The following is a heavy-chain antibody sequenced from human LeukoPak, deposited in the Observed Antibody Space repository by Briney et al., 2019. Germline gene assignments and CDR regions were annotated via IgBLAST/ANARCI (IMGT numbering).Heavy chain of an antibody. CDR1: GGAFNNYA. J-gene: IGHJ6*03. D-gene: IGHD3-10*01. CDR3: ARWVTMVRGVTYYYMDV. Sequence: ASVKVSCKASGGAFNNYAISWVRQAPGQGLEWMGGIIPIFDTANYAQNFQGRITITTDESTSTAYMELSSLRSEDTAVYYCARWVTMVRGVTYYYMDVWGKGTSVTVSS. V-gene: IGHV1-69*05. CDR2: IIPIFDTA.